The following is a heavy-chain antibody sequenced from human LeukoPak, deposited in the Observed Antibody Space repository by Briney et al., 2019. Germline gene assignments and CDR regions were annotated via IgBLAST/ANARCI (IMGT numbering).Heavy chain of an antibody. CDR3: ARRKIAVAGRIIDY. Sequence: SETLSLTCAVYGGSFSGYYWSWIRQPPGKGLEWIGEINHSGSTNYNPSLKSRVTISVDTSKNQFSLKLSSVTAADTAVYYCARRKIAVAGRIIDYWGQGTLVSVSS. V-gene: IGHV4-34*01. D-gene: IGHD6-19*01. CDR2: INHSGST. J-gene: IGHJ4*02. CDR1: GGSFSGYY.